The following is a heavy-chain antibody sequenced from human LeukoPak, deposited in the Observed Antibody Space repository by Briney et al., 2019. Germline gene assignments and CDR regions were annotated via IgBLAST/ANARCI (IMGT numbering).Heavy chain of an antibody. CDR3: AREPNLTGVDTGYYYYYYMDV. D-gene: IGHD7-27*01. CDR1: GFTFSSYA. CDR2: ISYDGSNK. J-gene: IGHJ6*03. V-gene: IGHV3-30-3*01. Sequence: GGSLRLSCAASGFTFSSYAMHWVRQAPGKGLEWVAVISYDGSNKYYADSVKGRFTISRDNSKNTLYLQMNSLRAEDTAVYYCAREPNLTGVDTGYYYYYYMDVWGKGTTVTVPS.